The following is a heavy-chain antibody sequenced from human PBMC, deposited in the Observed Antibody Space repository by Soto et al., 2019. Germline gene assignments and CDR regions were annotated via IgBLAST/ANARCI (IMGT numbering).Heavy chain of an antibody. CDR2: INHSGST. Sequence: SETLSLTCAVYVGSFSGYYWSWIRQPPGKGLEWIGEINHSGSTNYNPSLKSRVTISVDTSKNQFSLKLSSVTAADTAVYYCAREVRGYSYGSGYYYYYGMDVWGQGTTVTVSS. CDR1: VGSFSGYY. J-gene: IGHJ6*02. D-gene: IGHD5-18*01. V-gene: IGHV4-34*01. CDR3: AREVRGYSYGSGYYYYYGMDV.